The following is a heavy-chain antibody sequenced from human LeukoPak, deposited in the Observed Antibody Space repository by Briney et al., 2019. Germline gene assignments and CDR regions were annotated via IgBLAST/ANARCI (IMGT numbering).Heavy chain of an antibody. D-gene: IGHD5-24*01. J-gene: IGHJ4*02. V-gene: IGHV1-24*01. CDR2: FDPEDGET. CDR3: ATDLVGRDGYNFERNLDY. Sequence: ASVKVSCKVSGYTRTELSMHWVRQAPGKGLEWMGGFDPEDGETIYAQKFQGRVTMTEDTSTDTAYMELSSLRSEDTAVYYCATDLVGRDGYNFERNLDYWGQGTLVTVSS. CDR1: GYTRTELS.